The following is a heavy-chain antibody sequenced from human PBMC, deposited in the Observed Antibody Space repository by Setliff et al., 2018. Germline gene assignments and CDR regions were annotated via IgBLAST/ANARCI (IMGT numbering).Heavy chain of an antibody. V-gene: IGHV3-20*04. J-gene: IGHJ4*02. CDR2: INWNGGST. CDR1: GFTFTSYG. CDR3: ARTHRVEATLDF. D-gene: IGHD1-26*01. Sequence: GGSLRLSCAASGFTFTSYGMTWVRQAPGKGLEWVSGINWNGGSTGYADSVKGRFTISRDNVKNSLYLQMNSLRAEDTALYYCARTHRVEATLDFWGRGTLVTVSS.